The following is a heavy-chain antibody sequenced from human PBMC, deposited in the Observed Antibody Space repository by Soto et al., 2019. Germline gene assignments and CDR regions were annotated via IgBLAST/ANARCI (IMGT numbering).Heavy chain of an antibody. D-gene: IGHD3-10*01. Sequence: EVQLVESGGGLVQPGGSLRLSCAASGFTFSNFAMHWVRQPPGEGLEYVASITRDGGSTQYADSVRARFTISRDNSKNALCLQMGGLRAEEMAVYYFARGSEVGFGEFWHWGQGTLGTVSS. CDR3: ARGSEVGFGEFWH. CDR1: GFTFSNFA. J-gene: IGHJ4*02. V-gene: IGHV3-64*07. CDR2: ITRDGGST.